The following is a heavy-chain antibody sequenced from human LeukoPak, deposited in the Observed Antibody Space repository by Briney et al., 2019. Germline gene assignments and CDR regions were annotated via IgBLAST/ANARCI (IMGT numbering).Heavy chain of an antibody. Sequence: TSETLSLTCAVSGYSISSGYYWGWIRQPPGKGLEWIGTIYHSGSTYYNPSLKSRVTISVDTSKSQFSLKLSSVTAADTAVYYCARLESIGTAKVTGKYFDYWGQGTLVTVSS. V-gene: IGHV4-38-2*01. J-gene: IGHJ4*02. CDR3: ARLESIGTAKVTGKYFDY. D-gene: IGHD5-18*01. CDR2: IYHSGST. CDR1: GYSISSGYY.